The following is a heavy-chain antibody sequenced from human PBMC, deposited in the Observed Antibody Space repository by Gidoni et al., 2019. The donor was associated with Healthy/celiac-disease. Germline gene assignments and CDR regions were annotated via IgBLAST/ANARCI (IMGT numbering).Heavy chain of an antibody. CDR2: ISYDGSNK. CDR1: GFPFSSYA. Sequence: QLQLVESGGGVVQPGRSLRLPLAASGFPFSSYAMHWVRQAPGKGLAWVAVISYDGSNKYYADSVKGRFTISRDNSKNTLYLQMNSLRAEDTAVYYCARDGVPYSTGGYFDYWGQGTLVTVSS. CDR3: ARDGVPYSTGGYFDY. V-gene: IGHV3-30-3*01. D-gene: IGHD3-9*01. J-gene: IGHJ4*02.